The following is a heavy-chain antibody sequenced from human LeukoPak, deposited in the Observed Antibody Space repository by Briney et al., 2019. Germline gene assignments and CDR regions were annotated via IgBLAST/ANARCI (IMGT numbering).Heavy chain of an antibody. D-gene: IGHD3-10*01. CDR1: GFTVSSNY. Sequence: PGGSLRLSCAAYGFTVSSNYMSWVRQAPGKGLEWVSVIYSGGSTYYADSVKGRFTISRDNSKNTLYLQMNSLRAEDTAVYYCAREQSYYPYMDVWGKGTTVTVSS. J-gene: IGHJ6*03. CDR3: AREQSYYPYMDV. CDR2: IYSGGST. V-gene: IGHV3-53*01.